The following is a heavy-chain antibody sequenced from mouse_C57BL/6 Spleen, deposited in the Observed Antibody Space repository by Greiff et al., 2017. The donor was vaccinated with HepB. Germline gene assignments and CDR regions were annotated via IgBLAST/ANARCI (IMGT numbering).Heavy chain of an antibody. Sequence: EVKLVESGGGLVQPGGSLKLSCAASGFTFSDYYMYWVRQTPEKRLEWVAYISNGGGSTYYPDTVKGRFTISRDNAKNTLYLQMSRLKSEDTAMYYCARGSVVARYFDVWGTGTTVTVAS. CDR1: GFTFSDYY. V-gene: IGHV5-12*01. J-gene: IGHJ1*03. CDR3: ARGSVVARYFDV. CDR2: ISNGGGST. D-gene: IGHD1-1*01.